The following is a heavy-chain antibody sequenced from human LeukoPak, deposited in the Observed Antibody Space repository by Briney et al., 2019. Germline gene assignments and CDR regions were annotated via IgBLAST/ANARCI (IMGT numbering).Heavy chain of an antibody. CDR3: ARGWENVGTVTPSDY. J-gene: IGHJ4*02. CDR1: GYTFTSYG. V-gene: IGHV1-18*01. Sequence: ASVKVSCKASGYTFTSYGISWVRQAPGQGLEWMGWISAYNGNTNYAQKLQGRVTMTTDTSTSTAYMELRSLRSDDTAVYYCARGWENVGTVTPSDYWGQGTLVTVSS. D-gene: IGHD4-17*01. CDR2: ISAYNGNT.